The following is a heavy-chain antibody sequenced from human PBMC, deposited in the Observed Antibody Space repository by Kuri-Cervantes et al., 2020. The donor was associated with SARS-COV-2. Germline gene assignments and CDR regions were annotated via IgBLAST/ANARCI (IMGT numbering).Heavy chain of an antibody. CDR3: ARYFGVITVDY. CDR2: ISSSSSYI. Sequence: GESLKISCAASGFTFSSYSMNWVRQAPGKGLEWVSSISSSSSYIYYADSVKGRFTISRDNAKNSLYLQMNSLRAEDTAVYYCARYFGVITVDYWGQGTLVTVSS. D-gene: IGHD3-10*01. V-gene: IGHV3-21*01. J-gene: IGHJ4*02. CDR1: GFTFSSYS.